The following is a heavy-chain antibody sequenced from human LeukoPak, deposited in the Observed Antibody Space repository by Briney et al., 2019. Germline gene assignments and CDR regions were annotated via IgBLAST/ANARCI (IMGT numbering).Heavy chain of an antibody. J-gene: IGHJ4*02. CDR3: ARDDSTGWYSLD. Sequence: GGSLRLSCAASGFTFSSYGMNWVRQAPGMGLEWISYISRGGSSIYYAASVRGRFTISRDNAKSSLYLQMNSLRAEDTAVYYCARDDSTGWYSLDWGLGTLVTVSS. CDR2: ISRGGSSI. D-gene: IGHD6-19*01. CDR1: GFTFSSYG. V-gene: IGHV3-48*01.